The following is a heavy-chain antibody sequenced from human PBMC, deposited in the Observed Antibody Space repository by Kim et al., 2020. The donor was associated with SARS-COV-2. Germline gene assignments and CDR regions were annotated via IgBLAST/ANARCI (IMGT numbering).Heavy chain of an antibody. CDR1: GYTFTSYG. CDR2: ISAYNGNT. CDR3: ARGGGNYYGSGSSPFDY. V-gene: IGHV1-18*01. Sequence: ASVKVSCKASGYTFTSYGISWVRQAPGQGLEGMGWISAYNGNTNYAQKLQGRVTMTTDTSTSTAYMELRSLRSDDTAVYYCARGGGNYYGSGSSPFDYWGQGTLVTVSS. J-gene: IGHJ4*02. D-gene: IGHD3-10*01.